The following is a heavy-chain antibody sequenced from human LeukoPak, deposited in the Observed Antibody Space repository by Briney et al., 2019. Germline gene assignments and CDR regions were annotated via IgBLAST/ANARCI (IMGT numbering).Heavy chain of an antibody. CDR2: IYYSGST. CDR3: ARLGRDYDILTGYYHPPL. V-gene: IGHV4-59*08. CDR1: GGSISGYY. Sequence: PSETLSLTCTVSGGSISGYYWSWIRQPPGKGLEWIGYIYYSGSTNYNPSLKSRLTISVDTSKNQFSLKLSSVTAADTAVYYCARLGRDYDILTGYYHPPLWGQGTLVTVSS. D-gene: IGHD3-9*01. J-gene: IGHJ4*02.